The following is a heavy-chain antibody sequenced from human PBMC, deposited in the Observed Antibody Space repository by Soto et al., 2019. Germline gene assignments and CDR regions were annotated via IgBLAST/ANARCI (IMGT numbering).Heavy chain of an antibody. Sequence: SVKVSCKASGGTFSSYAISWVRQAPGQGLEWMGGIIPIFGTANYAQKFQGRVTITADKSTSTAYMELSSLRSEDTAVYYCAREGWGIAVAGTKGGYYYYYGMDLWRQRTTVTVSS. J-gene: IGHJ6*02. D-gene: IGHD6-19*01. V-gene: IGHV1-69*06. CDR3: AREGWGIAVAGTKGGYYYYYGMDL. CDR2: IIPIFGTA. CDR1: GGTFSSYA.